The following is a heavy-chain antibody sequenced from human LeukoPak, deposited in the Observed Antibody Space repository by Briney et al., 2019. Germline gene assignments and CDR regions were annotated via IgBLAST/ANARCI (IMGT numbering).Heavy chain of an antibody. CDR2: IIGSGGST. CDR1: GFTFSSYA. J-gene: IGHJ4*02. D-gene: IGHD5-24*01. CDR3: AKEVGFNWGYHDY. Sequence: GGSLRLSCAASGFTFSSYAMSWVRQAPGKGLEWLSAIIGSGGSTYYADSVEGRFTISRDNSKNTLYLQMNSLRAEDTAVYYCAKEVGFNWGYHDYWGQGTLVTVSS. V-gene: IGHV3-23*01.